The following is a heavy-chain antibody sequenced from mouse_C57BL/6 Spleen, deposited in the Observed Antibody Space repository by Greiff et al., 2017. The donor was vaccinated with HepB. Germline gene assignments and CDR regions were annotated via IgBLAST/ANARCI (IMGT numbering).Heavy chain of an antibody. Sequence: QVQLQQPGAELVRPGSSVKLSCKASGYTFTSYWMDWVKQRPGQGLEWIGNIYPSDSETHYNQKFKDKATLTVDKSSSTAYMQLSSLTSEDSAVYYCARSGSNYCDYWGQGTTLTVSS. CDR3: ARSGSNYCDY. V-gene: IGHV1-61*01. CDR2: IYPSDSET. CDR1: GYTFTSYW. D-gene: IGHD4-1*01. J-gene: IGHJ2*01.